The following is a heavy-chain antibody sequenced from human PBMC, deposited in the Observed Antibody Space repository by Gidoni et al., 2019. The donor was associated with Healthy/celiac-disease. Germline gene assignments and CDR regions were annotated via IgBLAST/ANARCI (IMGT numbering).Heavy chain of an antibody. CDR3: AKAAGRITGTTPFDY. Sequence: EVQMLESGGGLVQPGVSLRLSCAASGFTFSSYAMSWVRQAPGKGREWVSAISGSGGSTYYADSVKGRFTISRDNSKNTLYLQMNSLRAEDTAVYYCAKAAGRITGTTPFDYWGQGTLVTVSS. V-gene: IGHV3-23*01. CDR1: GFTFSSYA. CDR2: ISGSGGST. J-gene: IGHJ4*02. D-gene: IGHD1-7*01.